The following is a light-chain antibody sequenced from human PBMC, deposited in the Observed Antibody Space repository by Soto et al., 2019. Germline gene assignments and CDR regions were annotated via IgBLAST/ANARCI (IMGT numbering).Light chain of an antibody. V-gene: IGKV1D-12*01. CDR1: QDLNRF. CDR2: GAS. CDR3: QQANRFPFT. J-gene: IGKJ3*01. Sequence: DIPMTQSPSSVSASVGDRVTITCRASQDLNRFLAWYQHKPGKAPKLLIYGASSLQSGVPSRFSGSGSGTDFTLTISSLQPEDFATYYCQQANRFPFTFGPGTTVDIK.